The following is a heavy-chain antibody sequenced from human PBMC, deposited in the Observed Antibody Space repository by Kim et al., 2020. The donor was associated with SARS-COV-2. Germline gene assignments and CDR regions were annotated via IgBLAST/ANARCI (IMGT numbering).Heavy chain of an antibody. CDR1: GFTFSSYS. D-gene: IGHD6-13*01. CDR3: ARVPELEGYNYYYYGMDV. J-gene: IGHJ6*02. CDR2: ISSSSSYI. V-gene: IGHV3-21*01. Sequence: GGSLRLSCAASGFTFSSYSMNWVRQAPGKGLEWVSSISSSSSYIYYADSVKGRFTISRDNAKNSLYLQMNSLRAEDTAVYYCARVPELEGYNYYYYGMDVWGQGTTVTVSS.